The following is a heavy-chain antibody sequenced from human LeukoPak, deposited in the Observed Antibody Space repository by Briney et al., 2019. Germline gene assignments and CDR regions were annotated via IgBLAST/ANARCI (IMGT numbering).Heavy chain of an antibody. V-gene: IGHV4-59*02. J-gene: IGHJ6*03. D-gene: IGHD5-18*01. CDR1: GGSVSDYY. CDR2: IYHTGST. CDR3: ARDGYSYGSTNYYYYYYMDV. Sequence: SETLSLTCTISGGSVSDYYWSWIRQSPGKGLEWIGYIYHTGSTSYSPSLKSRVTISADTSQNQFSLKLSSVTAADTAVYYCARDGYSYGSTNYYYYYYMDVWGKGTTVTISS.